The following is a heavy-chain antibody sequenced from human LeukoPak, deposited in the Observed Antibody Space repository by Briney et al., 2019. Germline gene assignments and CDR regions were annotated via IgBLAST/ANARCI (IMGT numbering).Heavy chain of an antibody. CDR3: ARAKYSSSWYDDDY. CDR2: ISAYNCNT. Sequence: ASVKVSCKASGYTFTSYCISWVRQAPGQGLEGMGGISAYNCNTNYAQKLQGRVTMTTDTSTSTAYMELRSLRSDDTAVYYCARAKYSSSWYDDDYWGQGTLVTVSS. J-gene: IGHJ4*02. CDR1: GYTFTSYC. V-gene: IGHV1-18*01. D-gene: IGHD6-13*01.